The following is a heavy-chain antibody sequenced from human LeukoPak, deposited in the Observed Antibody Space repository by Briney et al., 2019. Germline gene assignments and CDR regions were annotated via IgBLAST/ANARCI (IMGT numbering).Heavy chain of an antibody. V-gene: IGHV1-2*02. D-gene: IGHD3-16*02. CDR2: INPNSGGT. Sequence: ASVKISCKASGYTFTGYYMHWVRQAPGRGLEWMGWINPNSGGTNYAQKFQGRVTMTRDTSISTAYMELSRLRSDDTAVYYCARGVDKSYDYVWGSYPLTLDYWGQGTLVTVSS. J-gene: IGHJ4*02. CDR1: GYTFTGYY. CDR3: ARGVDKSYDYVWGSYPLTLDY.